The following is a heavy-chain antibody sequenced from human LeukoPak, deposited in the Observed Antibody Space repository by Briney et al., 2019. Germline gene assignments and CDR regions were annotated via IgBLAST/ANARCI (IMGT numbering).Heavy chain of an antibody. CDR3: ARLYWNGIDY. D-gene: IGHD1-1*01. Sequence: SETLSLTCTVSGGSISSSSYYWGWIRQPPGKGLEWIGSIYYSGSTYYNPSLKSRVTISVDTSKNQFSLKLSSVTAADTAVYYCARLYWNGIDYWGQGTRVTVSS. J-gene: IGHJ4*02. CDR2: IYYSGST. CDR1: GGSISSSSYY. V-gene: IGHV4-39*01.